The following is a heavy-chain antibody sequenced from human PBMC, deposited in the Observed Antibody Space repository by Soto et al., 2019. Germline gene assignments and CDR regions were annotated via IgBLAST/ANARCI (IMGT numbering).Heavy chain of an antibody. D-gene: IGHD1-26*01. CDR1: GYSFTNYW. V-gene: IGHV5-51*01. Sequence: PGESLKISCKGSGYSFTNYWIGWVRQVPGKGLQRVGIIYPGDSDARYSPSFQGHVTIAADKSINTAYLQWYSLKASDTATYFCARHSAVEPGLHFFQHWGQGTLVTGSS. CDR2: IYPGDSDA. CDR3: ARHSAVEPGLHFFQH. J-gene: IGHJ1*01.